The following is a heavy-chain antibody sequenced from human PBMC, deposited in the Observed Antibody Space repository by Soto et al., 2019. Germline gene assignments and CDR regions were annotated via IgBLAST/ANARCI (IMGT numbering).Heavy chain of an antibody. CDR2: ISYDGSNT. CDR1: GFTFSSYA. Sequence: PGGSLRLSCAASGFTFSSYAMHWVRQTPGKGLEWVALISYDGSNTYYADSVEGRFTISRDYSENTLYLQMNSLRAEDTAVYYCARTLGIKYGMDVWGQGTTVTV. D-gene: IGHD3-10*01. CDR3: ARTLGIKYGMDV. V-gene: IGHV3-30-3*01. J-gene: IGHJ6*02.